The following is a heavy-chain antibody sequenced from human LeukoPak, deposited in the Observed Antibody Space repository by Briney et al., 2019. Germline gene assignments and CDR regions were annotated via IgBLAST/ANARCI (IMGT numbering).Heavy chain of an antibody. Sequence: SETLSLTCTVSGGSIRSSYYYWGWIRQPPGKGLEWIGSIYDSGSTYYNPSLKSRVTISVDTSKNQFSLKLNSVTAADTAVYYCARRPVNGDPVAFDIWGQGTMVTVSS. J-gene: IGHJ3*02. CDR2: IYDSGST. D-gene: IGHD4-17*01. CDR3: ARRPVNGDPVAFDI. CDR1: GGSIRSSYYY. V-gene: IGHV4-39*01.